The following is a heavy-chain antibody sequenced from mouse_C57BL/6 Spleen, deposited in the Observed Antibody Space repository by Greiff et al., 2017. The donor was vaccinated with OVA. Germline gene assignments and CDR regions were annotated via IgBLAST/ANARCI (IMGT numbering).Heavy chain of an antibody. CDR2: IDPEDGET. V-gene: IGHV14-2*01. CDR3: ARYYGSRGYAMDY. J-gene: IGHJ4*01. D-gene: IGHD1-1*01. Sequence: EVKVEESGAELVKPGASVKLSCTASGFNIKDYYMHWVKQRTEQGLEWIGRIDPEDGETKYAPKFQGKATITADTSSNTAYLQLSSLTSEDTAVYYCARYYGSRGYAMDYWGQGTSVTVSS. CDR1: GFNIKDYY.